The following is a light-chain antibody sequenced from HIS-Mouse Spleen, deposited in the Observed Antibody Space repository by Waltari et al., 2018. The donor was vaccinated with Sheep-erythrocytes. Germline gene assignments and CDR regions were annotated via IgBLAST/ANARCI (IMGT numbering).Light chain of an antibody. J-gene: IGLJ3*02. CDR3: YSTDSSGNHWV. CDR2: EDS. CDR1: ALPKKY. V-gene: IGLV3-10*01. Sequence: SYELTQPPSVSVSPGQTARITCSGDALPKKYAYGYQQKSGQAPVLCIYEDSKRPSGIPERFSGSSSGTMATLTISGAQVEDDADYYCYSTDSSGNHWVFGGGTKLTVL.